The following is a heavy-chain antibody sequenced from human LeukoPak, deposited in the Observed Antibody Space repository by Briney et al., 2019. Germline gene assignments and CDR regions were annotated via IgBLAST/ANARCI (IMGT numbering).Heavy chain of an antibody. D-gene: IGHD6-19*01. CDR1: GYTFTGYY. Sequence: VPSVKVSCKASGYTFTGYYIHWVRQAPGLGLEYMGWINPNSGGTNYAQKFQGRVTMTRDTSISTAYMELSRLRSDDTAVYYCARDLYQWLPSTRPRDYYYYMDVWGEGTTVTVSS. CDR3: ARDLYQWLPSTRPRDYYYYMDV. J-gene: IGHJ6*03. CDR2: INPNSGGT. V-gene: IGHV1-2*02.